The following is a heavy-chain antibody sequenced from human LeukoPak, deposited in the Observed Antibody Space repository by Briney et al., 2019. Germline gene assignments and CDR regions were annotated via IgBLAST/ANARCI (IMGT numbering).Heavy chain of an antibody. V-gene: IGHV4-61*02. CDR3: ASSLYYYDSSGYYSDAFDI. D-gene: IGHD3-22*01. Sequence: ASQTLSLTCTVSGGSISSGGYYWSWIRQPAGKGLEWIGRIYTSGSTNYNPSLKSRVTISVDTSKNQFSLKLSSVTAADTAVYYCASSLYYYDSSGYYSDAFDIWGQGTMVTVSS. J-gene: IGHJ3*02. CDR2: IYTSGST. CDR1: GGSISSGGYY.